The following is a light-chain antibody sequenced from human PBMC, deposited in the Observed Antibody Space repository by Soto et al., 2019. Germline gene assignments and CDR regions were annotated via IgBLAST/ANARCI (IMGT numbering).Light chain of an antibody. CDR1: QSVPSY. CDR3: QQRNACPRNT. J-gene: IGKJ2*01. Sequence: EIVLTQFPATLSLSPGDRATLSCRASQSVPSYLAWYQQKPGQAPRLLVHDISNRATGIPARFTGSGSGTEFTLTIISLEHEDSAVYYCQQRNACPRNTFGQGTKLQI. CDR2: DIS. V-gene: IGKV3-11*01.